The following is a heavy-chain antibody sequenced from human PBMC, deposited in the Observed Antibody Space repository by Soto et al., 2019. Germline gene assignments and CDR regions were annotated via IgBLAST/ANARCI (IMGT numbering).Heavy chain of an antibody. V-gene: IGHV4-4*02. CDR2: IYHSGST. CDR3: AKPLRSAYYTDYYGVDV. Sequence: SETLSLTCAVSGGSISSSNWWSWVRQPPGKGLEWIGEIYHSGSTNYNPSLKSRVTISVDKSKNQFSLRAEDTAVYYCAKPLRSAYYTDYYGVDVWGQGTTVTVS. D-gene: IGHD3-3*01. J-gene: IGHJ6*02. CDR1: GGSISSSNW.